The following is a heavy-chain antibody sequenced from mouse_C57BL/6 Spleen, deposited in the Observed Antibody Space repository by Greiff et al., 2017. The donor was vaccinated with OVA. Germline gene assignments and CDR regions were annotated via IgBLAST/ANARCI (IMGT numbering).Heavy chain of an antibody. Sequence: EVQLQQSGPELVKPGASVKISCKASGYTFTDYYMNWVKQSHGKSLEWIGDINPNNGGTSYNQKFKGKATLTVDKSSSTAYMELRSLTSADSAVYNSVRDGHYYVYDGGFAHWGQETLCTLS. V-gene: IGHV1-26*01. D-gene: IGHD2-2*01. CDR3: VRDGHYYVYDGGFAH. CDR1: GYTFTDYY. CDR2: INPNNGGT. J-gene: IGHJ3*01.